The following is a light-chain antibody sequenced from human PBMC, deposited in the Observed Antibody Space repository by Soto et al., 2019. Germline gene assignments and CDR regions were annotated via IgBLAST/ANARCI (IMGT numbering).Light chain of an antibody. J-gene: IGKJ3*01. V-gene: IGKV1-5*01. CDR2: DAS. Sequence: DIQMTQSPSTLSASVGDRVTITCRASQSVSSWVAWYHLKPGKAPNLLIYDASHLETGVPSRISGSGSGTYFTLTISNLQPEDIATYYCQKHDGVPQFGPGTKVDF. CDR3: QKHDGVPQ. CDR1: QSVSSW.